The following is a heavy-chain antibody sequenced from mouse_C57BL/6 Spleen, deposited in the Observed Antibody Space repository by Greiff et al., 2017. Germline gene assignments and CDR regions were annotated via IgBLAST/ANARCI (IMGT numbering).Heavy chain of an antibody. J-gene: IGHJ1*03. CDR3: AVQGLRRFHLDFDG. D-gene: IGHD2-4*01. CDR2: INPNNGGT. CDR1: GYTFTDYY. Sequence: EVQLQQSGPELVRPGASVKISCKASGYTFTDYYMNWVKQSHGKSLEWIGDINPNNGGTNYNQKFKGKATLTADKSSSTAYMELRSLTSEDSAVYYCAVQGLRRFHLDFDGWGTGTTVTVSS. V-gene: IGHV1-26*01.